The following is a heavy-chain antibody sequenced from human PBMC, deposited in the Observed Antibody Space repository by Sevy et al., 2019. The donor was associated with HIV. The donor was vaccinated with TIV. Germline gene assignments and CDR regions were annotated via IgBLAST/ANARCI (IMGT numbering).Heavy chain of an antibody. CDR2: ISYDGSNK. J-gene: IGHJ5*02. D-gene: IGHD3-3*01. V-gene: IGHV3-30-3*01. Sequence: GGSLRLSCAASGFTFSSYDMHWVRQAPGKGLEWVAVISYDGSNKYYADSVKGRFTISRDKSKNTLYLQMSSLRAEDTAVYYCARDPGYDFWSGRSWFDPWGQGTLVTVSS. CDR3: ARDPGYDFWSGRSWFDP. CDR1: GFTFSSYD.